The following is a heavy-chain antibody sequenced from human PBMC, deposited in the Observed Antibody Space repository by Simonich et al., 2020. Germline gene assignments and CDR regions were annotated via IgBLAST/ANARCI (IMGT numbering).Heavy chain of an antibody. D-gene: IGHD7-27*01. J-gene: IGHJ4*02. CDR1: GYSISSGYY. CDR3: ARHVRKTGDHFDY. CDR2: IYYSGST. V-gene: IGHV4-38-2*01. Sequence: QVQLQESGPGLVKPSETLSLTCAVSGYSISSGYYWGWIRQPPGKGLEWIGYIYYSGSTNYNPSLKSRVTISVDTSKNQFSLKLSSVTAADTAVYYCARHVRKTGDHFDYWGQGTLVTVSS.